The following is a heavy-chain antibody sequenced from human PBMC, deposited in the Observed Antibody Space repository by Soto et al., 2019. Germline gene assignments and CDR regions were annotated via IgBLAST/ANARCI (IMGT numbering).Heavy chain of an antibody. D-gene: IGHD3-16*02. J-gene: IGHJ6*02. V-gene: IGHV4-39*01. CDR1: GSSISSSSYY. Sequence: SETLSLTCTVSGSSISSSSYYWGWIRQPPGKGLEWIGSIYYSGSTYYNPSLKSRVTISVDTSKNQFSLKLSSVTAADTAVYYCARQGQNLNMITFGGVIVARRNYYYYGMDVWGQGTTVTVSS. CDR2: IYYSGST. CDR3: ARQGQNLNMITFGGVIVARRNYYYYGMDV.